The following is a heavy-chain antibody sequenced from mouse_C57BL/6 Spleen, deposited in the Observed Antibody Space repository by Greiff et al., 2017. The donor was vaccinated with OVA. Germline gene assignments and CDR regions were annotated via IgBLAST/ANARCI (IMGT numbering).Heavy chain of an antibody. D-gene: IGHD2-1*01. Sequence: DVKLQESGGGLVQPGGSMKLSCAASGFTFSDAWMDWVRQSPEKGLEWVAEIRNKANNHATYYAESVKGRFTISRDDSKSSVYLQMNSLRAEDTGIYYCTSHGTYYYAMDYWGQGTSVTVSS. J-gene: IGHJ4*01. CDR3: TSHGTYYYAMDY. CDR1: GFTFSDAW. V-gene: IGHV6-6*01. CDR2: IRNKANNHAT.